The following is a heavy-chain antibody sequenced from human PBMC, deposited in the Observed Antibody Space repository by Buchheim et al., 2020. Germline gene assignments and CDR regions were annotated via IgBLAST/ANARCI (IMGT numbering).Heavy chain of an antibody. CDR1: GYTFTEYW. V-gene: IGHV5-51*01. J-gene: IGHJ4*02. CDR3: VRGSGYCTNTRCYLFDY. D-gene: IGHD2-2*01. CDR2: IFPRDSAM. Sequence: EVQLVQSGAEVKKPGESLKISCNGSGYTFTEYWIGWVRQMPGKGLEWMGMIFPRDSAMRWSPSFQGQVTISADKSVSSAYLQWSSLKASDSAMYYCVRGSGYCTNTRCYLFDYWGQGTL.